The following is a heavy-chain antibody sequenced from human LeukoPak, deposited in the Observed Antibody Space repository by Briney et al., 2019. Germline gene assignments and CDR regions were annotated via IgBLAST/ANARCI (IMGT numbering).Heavy chain of an antibody. CDR1: GYTFTSYA. CDR3: AREGSSGWYGYYYYMDV. Sequence: ASVKVSCKASGYTFTSYAMNWVRQAPGQGLEGMGWINTNTGNPTYAQGLTGRFVFSLDTSVSTAYLQISSLKAEDTAVYYCAREGSSGWYGYYYYMDVWGKGTTVTISS. V-gene: IGHV7-4-1*02. D-gene: IGHD6-19*01. CDR2: INTNTGNP. J-gene: IGHJ6*03.